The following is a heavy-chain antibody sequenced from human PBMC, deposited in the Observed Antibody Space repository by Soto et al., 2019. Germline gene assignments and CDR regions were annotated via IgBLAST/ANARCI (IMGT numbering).Heavy chain of an antibody. D-gene: IGHD1-26*01. Sequence: QAQLVPSGAEVKKPGASVKVSCKASGYIFSSYGISWVRQAPGHGLEWMGWVSAYHGSTTYPQKLQGRVTMTTDTSTSTAYRELRSLRSDDTAMYYCAREHVVRGSYYDYWGQGSLVTVAA. CDR1: GYIFSSYG. J-gene: IGHJ4*02. CDR2: VSAYHGST. CDR3: AREHVVRGSYYDY. V-gene: IGHV1-18*01.